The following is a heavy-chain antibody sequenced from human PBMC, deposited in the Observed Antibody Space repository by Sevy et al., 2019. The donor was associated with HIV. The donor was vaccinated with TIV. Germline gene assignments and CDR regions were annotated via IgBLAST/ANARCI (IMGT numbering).Heavy chain of an antibody. Sequence: GGSLRLSCAASGFTLSDYAVHWVRQTPGKGLEWVAIISHDGIHKDYGDSVKGRFTISRDNSKNTVSLQMNSLRTEDTAVYYCSRDLPHLLPWELSRGSDIWGQGTLVTVSS. D-gene: IGHD3-16*02. CDR1: GFTLSDYA. J-gene: IGHJ4*02. CDR3: SRDLPHLLPWELSRGSDI. CDR2: ISHDGIHK. V-gene: IGHV3-30*04.